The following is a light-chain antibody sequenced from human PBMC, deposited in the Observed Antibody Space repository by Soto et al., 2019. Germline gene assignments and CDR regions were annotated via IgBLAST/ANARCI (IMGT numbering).Light chain of an antibody. CDR2: GAS. CDR3: KEYSNWPLT. CDR1: ESISNN. J-gene: IGKJ4*01. V-gene: IGKV3-15*01. Sequence: EIVMTQSPATMSVSPGEGATLSCRASESISNNLAWYQQKRGHVPKLLIYGASTRDPGIADRFSGSGYGREFTLTIISLQSEDSSVYYCKEYSNWPLTFGGGTKVE.